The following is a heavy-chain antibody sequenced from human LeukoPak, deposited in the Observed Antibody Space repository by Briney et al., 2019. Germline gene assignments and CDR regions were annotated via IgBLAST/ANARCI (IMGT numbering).Heavy chain of an antibody. V-gene: IGHV4-34*01. J-gene: IGHJ4*02. CDR3: ARVRISMVRVEVFDD. CDR2: THRSGST. CDR1: GGSFTDYY. Sequence: PSETLSLTCAVSGGSFTDYYWTWIRQSPGKGLEWIGDTHRSGSTNYNPSLESRVTILVDKSKDQFSLKLNTVTAADTAVYYCARVRISMVRVEVFDDWGLGSLVTVSS. D-gene: IGHD3-10*01.